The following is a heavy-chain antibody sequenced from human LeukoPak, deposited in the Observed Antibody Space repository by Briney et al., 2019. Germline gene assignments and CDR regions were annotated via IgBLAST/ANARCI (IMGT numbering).Heavy chain of an antibody. CDR2: IKQDGSEK. CDR1: GFTFSSYW. D-gene: IGHD2/OR15-2a*01. CDR3: ARESNIPVFDY. Sequence: GGSLRLSCAASGFTFSSYWMSWVRQAPGKGLEWVANIKQDGSEKYYVDSVEGRFTISRDNAKNSLYLQMNSLRAEDTAVYYCARESNIPVFDYWGQGTLVTVSS. J-gene: IGHJ4*02. V-gene: IGHV3-7*01.